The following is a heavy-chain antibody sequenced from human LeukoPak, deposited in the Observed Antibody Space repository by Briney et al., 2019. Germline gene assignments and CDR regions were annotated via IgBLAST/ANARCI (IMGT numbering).Heavy chain of an antibody. CDR1: GGSFSGYY. Sequence: KPSETLSLTCAVYGGSFSGYYWSWIRQPPGKGLEWIGEINHSGSTNYNPSLKSRVTISVDTSKNQFSLKLSSVTAADTAVYYCARSLPMVRGVGYYWGQGTLVTVSS. D-gene: IGHD3-10*01. J-gene: IGHJ4*02. V-gene: IGHV4-34*01. CDR2: INHSGST. CDR3: ARSLPMVRGVGYY.